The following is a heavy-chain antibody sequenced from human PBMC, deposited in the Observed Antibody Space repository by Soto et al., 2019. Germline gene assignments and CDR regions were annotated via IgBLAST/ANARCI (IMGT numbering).Heavy chain of an antibody. CDR1: GFTFSSYG. CDR3: ARDYYDSSGPPLYGMDV. J-gene: IGHJ6*02. V-gene: IGHV3-33*01. Sequence: GGSLRLSCAASGFTFSSYGMHWVRQAPGKGLEWVAVIWYDGSNKYYADSVKGRFTISRDNSKNTLYLQMNSLRAEDTAVYYCARDYYDSSGPPLYGMDVWGQGTMVTVSS. D-gene: IGHD3-22*01. CDR2: IWYDGSNK.